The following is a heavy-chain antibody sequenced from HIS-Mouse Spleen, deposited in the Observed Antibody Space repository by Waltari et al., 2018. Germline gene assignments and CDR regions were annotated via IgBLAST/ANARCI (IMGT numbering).Heavy chain of an antibody. J-gene: IGHJ5*02. CDR1: GYTFTGYY. D-gene: IGHD1-1*01. Sequence: QVQLVQSGAEVKKPGASVKVSCKASGYTFTGYYMHWVRQAPGQGLEWMGWINPNSGGTNYAQKFQGRVTMTRDTSISTAYMELSRLRSDDTAVYYCARVTGVQLERHTSHWFDPWGQGTLVTVSS. CDR3: ARVTGVQLERHTSHWFDP. CDR2: INPNSGGT. V-gene: IGHV1-2*02.